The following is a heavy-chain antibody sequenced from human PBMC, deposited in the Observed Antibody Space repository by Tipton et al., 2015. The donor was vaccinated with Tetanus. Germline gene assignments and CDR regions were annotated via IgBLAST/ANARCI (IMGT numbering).Heavy chain of an antibody. J-gene: IGHJ6*02. D-gene: IGHD3-22*01. Sequence: VQSGAEVKKPGASLKVSCKASGYTFTGYYLYWVRQAPGQGLEWMGWIDPNSGGTAYAQKFQGRVTMTRDTSISTVDMELSRLRSDDTAVYYCARDRGDYIYYGMDVWGPGTTVTVSS. V-gene: IGHV1-2*02. CDR2: IDPNSGGT. CDR3: ARDRGDYIYYGMDV. CDR1: GYTFTGYY.